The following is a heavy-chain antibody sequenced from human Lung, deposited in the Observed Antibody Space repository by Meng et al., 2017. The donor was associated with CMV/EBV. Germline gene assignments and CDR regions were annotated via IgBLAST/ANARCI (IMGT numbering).Heavy chain of an antibody. Sequence: GQRQRAAPVLGNPWGTLPLTAVVSGGSLSSGNWWSWVRQPPGKGLEWIGEIYHSGSTNYNPSLKSRVTISVDESKNQFSLRLSSVTAADTAVYYCARVGAYCGGDCYHPRWGQGTLVTVSS. CDR3: ARVGAYCGGDCYHPR. CDR1: GGSLSSGNW. J-gene: IGHJ4*02. CDR2: IYHSGST. V-gene: IGHV4-4*02. D-gene: IGHD2-21*02.